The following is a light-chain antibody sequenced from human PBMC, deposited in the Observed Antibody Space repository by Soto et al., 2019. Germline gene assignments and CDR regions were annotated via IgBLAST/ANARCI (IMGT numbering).Light chain of an antibody. CDR1: QDVDSNF. Sequence: EIVLTQSPGTLSLSPGERATLSCRASQDVDSNFLAWYQQRAGQAPRLLIYGSSRRATGIPDRFSGSGSGTDFTLTISRVGPEDIAVYFCHLYYSSITFGGGTKVEVK. V-gene: IGKV3-20*01. CDR2: GSS. CDR3: HLYYSSIT. J-gene: IGKJ4*01.